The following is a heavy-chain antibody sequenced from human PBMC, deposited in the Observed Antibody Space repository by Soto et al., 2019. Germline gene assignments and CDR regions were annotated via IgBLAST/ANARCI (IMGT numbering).Heavy chain of an antibody. CDR2: ISAYNGNT. Sequence: ASVKVSCKASGYTFTSYGISWVRQAPGQGLEWMGWISAYNGNTNYVQKLQGRVTMTTDTSTSTAYMELRSLRSDDTAVYYCARWVAVAGNYNWFDPWGQGTLVTVSS. V-gene: IGHV1-18*01. CDR3: ARWVAVAGNYNWFDP. J-gene: IGHJ5*02. CDR1: GYTFTSYG. D-gene: IGHD6-19*01.